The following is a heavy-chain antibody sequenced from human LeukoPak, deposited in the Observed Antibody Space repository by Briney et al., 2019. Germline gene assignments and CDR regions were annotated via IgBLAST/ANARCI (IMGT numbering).Heavy chain of an antibody. CDR1: GFTFSSYE. CDR2: TSSSGSTI. V-gene: IGHV3-48*03. Sequence: GGSLRLSCAASGFTFSSYEMNWVRQAPGKGLEWVSYTSSSGSTIYYADSVKGRFTISRDNAKNSLYLQMNSLRAEDTAVYYCAREDCSSTSCYAGWYYGMDVWGKGTTVTVSS. D-gene: IGHD2-2*01. CDR3: AREDCSSTSCYAGWYYGMDV. J-gene: IGHJ6*04.